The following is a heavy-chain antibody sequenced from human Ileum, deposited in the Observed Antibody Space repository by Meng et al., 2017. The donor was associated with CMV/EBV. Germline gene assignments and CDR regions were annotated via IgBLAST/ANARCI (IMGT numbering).Heavy chain of an antibody. D-gene: IGHD2-2*02. CDR3: AKDPLGIVVVPAAIFDL. J-gene: IGHJ4*02. V-gene: IGHV3-23*01. CDR1: FPFSSYA. CDR2: ISGSGGST. Sequence: FPFSSYAMSWVRQTPGKGLEWVSAISGSGGSTYYADSVKGRFTISRDNSKNTLSLQMNSLRAEDTAVYYCAKDPLGIVVVPAAIFDLWGQGTLVTVSS.